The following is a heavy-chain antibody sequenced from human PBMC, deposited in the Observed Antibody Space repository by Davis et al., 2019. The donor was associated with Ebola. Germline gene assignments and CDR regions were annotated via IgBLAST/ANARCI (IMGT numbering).Heavy chain of an antibody. CDR3: ARVGLPRPWGGFDY. CDR2: INPNSGGT. J-gene: IGHJ4*02. V-gene: IGHV1-2*04. CDR1: GYTFTGYY. Sequence: ASVKVSCKASGYTFTGYYMHWVRQAPGQGLEWMGWINPNSGGTNYAQKFQGWVTMTRDTSISTAYMELSRLRSDDTAVYYCARVGLPRPWGGFDYWGQGTLVRVSS. D-gene: IGHD7-27*01.